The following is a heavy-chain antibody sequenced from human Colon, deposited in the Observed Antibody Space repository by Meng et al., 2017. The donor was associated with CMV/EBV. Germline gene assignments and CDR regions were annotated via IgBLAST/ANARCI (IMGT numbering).Heavy chain of an antibody. J-gene: IGHJ3*02. V-gene: IGHV3-72*01. CDR1: GFILTDHY. CDR2: VANKANSYIT. Sequence: GESLKISCAGSGFILTDHYIGWVRQAPGKGLEWVGRVANKANSYITEDAASVKGSFTFSRDESENSVDLQMNSLKSEDTAVYYCTRGHSGIHIYAFDIWGPGTVVTVSS. CDR3: TRGHSGIHIYAFDI. D-gene: IGHD1-26*01.